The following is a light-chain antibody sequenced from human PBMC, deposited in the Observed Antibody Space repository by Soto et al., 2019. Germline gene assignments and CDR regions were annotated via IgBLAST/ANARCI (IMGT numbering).Light chain of an antibody. CDR3: QQYNSYWT. V-gene: IGKV1-5*03. CDR2: KAS. CDR1: QSISSW. Sequence: DIQMTQSPSTLSASVGDRVTITCRARQSISSWLAWYQQKPGKAPKLLIYKASSLESGVPSGFSGSGSGTEFTLTISSLQPDDFATYYCQQYNSYWTFGQGTKVEIK. J-gene: IGKJ1*01.